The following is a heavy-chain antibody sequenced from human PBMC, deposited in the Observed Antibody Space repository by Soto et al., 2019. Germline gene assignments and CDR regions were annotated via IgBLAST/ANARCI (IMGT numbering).Heavy chain of an antibody. CDR2: INHSGRT. D-gene: IGHD2-21*01. V-gene: IGHV4-34*01. Sequence: QVQLQQWGAGLLKPSETLSLTCAVYGGSFSGYYWTWIRQPPGTGLEWIGEINHSGRTNYNPSLKRRDSTSVDASAIQFSLKLTPVTAADTDVYYSARDKIAVLFHYCGQGTLVTVSS. J-gene: IGHJ4*02. CDR1: GGSFSGYY. CDR3: ARDKIAVLFHY.